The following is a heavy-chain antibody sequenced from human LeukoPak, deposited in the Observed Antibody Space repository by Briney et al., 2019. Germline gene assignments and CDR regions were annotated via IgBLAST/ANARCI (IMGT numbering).Heavy chain of an antibody. Sequence: SQTLLLTCAISGDSVSSNSVTWNWIRQSPSRGLEWLGRTYYRSTWYNDYAVSVRGRITVNPDTSKDQFSLHLNSVTPEDTAVYYCARRLTQYDCFDPWGQGILVTVSS. J-gene: IGHJ5*02. CDR1: GDSVSSNSVT. V-gene: IGHV6-1*01. CDR3: ARRLTQYDCFDP. D-gene: IGHD2-2*01. CDR2: TYYRSTWYN.